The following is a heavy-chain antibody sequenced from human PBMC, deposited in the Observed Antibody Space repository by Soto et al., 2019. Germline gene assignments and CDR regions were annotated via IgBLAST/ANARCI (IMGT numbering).Heavy chain of an antibody. CDR3: ARETQSSPYSGRYLDY. CDR1: GGSISSYY. CDR2: IYYSGST. J-gene: IGHJ4*02. Sequence: SETLSLTCTVSGGSISSYYWSWIRQPPGKGLEWIGYIYYSGSTNYNPSLKSRVTISVDTSKNQFSLKLSSVTAADTAVYYCARETQSSPYSGRYLDYWGQGTLVTVSS. V-gene: IGHV4-59*01. D-gene: IGHD5-12*01.